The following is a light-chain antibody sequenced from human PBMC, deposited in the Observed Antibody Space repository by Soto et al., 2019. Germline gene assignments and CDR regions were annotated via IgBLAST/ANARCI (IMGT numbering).Light chain of an antibody. CDR1: QDVSNY. Sequence: DIQMTQSPSSLSASVGDRVTITCQASQDVSNYLNWYQQKLGKAPKLLIYDASNLETGVPSRFSGSGSGTYFSFTISSLQPEDVATYYCQKYSNLITVGQGTRLESK. CDR2: DAS. V-gene: IGKV1-33*01. J-gene: IGKJ5*01. CDR3: QKYSNLIT.